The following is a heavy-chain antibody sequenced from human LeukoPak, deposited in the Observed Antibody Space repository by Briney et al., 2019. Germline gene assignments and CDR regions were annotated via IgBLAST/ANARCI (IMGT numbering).Heavy chain of an antibody. Sequence: GAALQISCHASGYSFTSYWIGWVRPMPGKGMGWMGIIYPGDTDTRYSHSFQGQVPISADKYISSASLQRRSLKASDTAMYYCARLDSFRRLRYSPPLDYWGQGTLVTVSS. CDR2: IYPGDTDT. CDR3: ARLDSFRRLRYSPPLDY. J-gene: IGHJ4*02. D-gene: IGHD2-15*01. CDR1: GYSFTSYW. V-gene: IGHV5-51*01.